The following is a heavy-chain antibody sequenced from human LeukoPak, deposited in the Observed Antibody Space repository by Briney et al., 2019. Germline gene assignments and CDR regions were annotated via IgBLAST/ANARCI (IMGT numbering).Heavy chain of an antibody. CDR2: IYYSGST. J-gene: IGHJ4*02. Sequence: SETLSLTCTVSGGSVSSYYWSWIRQPPGKGVEWIGYIYYSGSTNYNPSLKSRVTISVDTSKNQFSLKLSSVTAADTAVYYCARQIGMIDYWGQGTLVTVSS. D-gene: IGHD3-10*01. CDR1: GGSVSSYY. CDR3: ARQIGMIDY. V-gene: IGHV4-59*08.